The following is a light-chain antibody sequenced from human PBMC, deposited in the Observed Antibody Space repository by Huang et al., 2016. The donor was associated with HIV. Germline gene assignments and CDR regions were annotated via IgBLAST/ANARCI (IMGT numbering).Light chain of an antibody. J-gene: IGKJ3*01. Sequence: DIQMTQSPSTLSAAIGDRVTITCRASQSVGTRLAWYQQKPGKAPRLLIQEASSLESGVPSRFSGSGSGTEFTLTISSLQPEDSATYSCQQYNTFTFGPGTKVDI. V-gene: IGKV1-5*03. CDR3: QQYNTFT. CDR1: QSVGTR. CDR2: EAS.